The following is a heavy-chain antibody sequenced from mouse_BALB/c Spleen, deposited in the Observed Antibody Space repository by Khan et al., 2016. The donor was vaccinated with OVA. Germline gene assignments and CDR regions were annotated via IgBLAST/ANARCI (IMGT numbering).Heavy chain of an antibody. CDR1: GFTFSSYA. D-gene: IGHD1-1*01. Sequence: EVQLQESGGGLVKPGGSLKLSCAASGFTFSSYALSWVRQTPEKRLEWVATISSGGRYNYYPGSVKGRFTIYRANARKTLYLQMSSMRYEDTSMYYCARAPGYYGSNYFDYWGQGSTLTVSS. J-gene: IGHJ2*01. CDR2: ISSGGRYN. CDR3: ARAPGYYGSNYFDY. V-gene: IGHV5-9-3*01.